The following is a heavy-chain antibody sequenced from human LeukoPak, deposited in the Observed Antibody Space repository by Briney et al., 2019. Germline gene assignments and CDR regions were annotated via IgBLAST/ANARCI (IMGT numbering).Heavy chain of an antibody. D-gene: IGHD3-16*01. CDR2: IYSGGST. J-gene: IGHJ3*02. CDR3: ARDRTLKSAFDI. V-gene: IGHV3-NL1*01. Sequence: GGSLRLSCAASGFTFSSYGMHWVRQAPGKGLEWVSVIYSGGSTYYADSVKGRFTISRDNSKNTLYLQMNSLRAEDTAVYYCARDRTLKSAFDIWGQGTMVTVSS. CDR1: GFTFSSYG.